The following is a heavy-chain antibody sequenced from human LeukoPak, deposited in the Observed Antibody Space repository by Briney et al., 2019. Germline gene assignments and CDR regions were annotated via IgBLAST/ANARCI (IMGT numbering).Heavy chain of an antibody. D-gene: IGHD3-10*01. Sequence: PGGSLRLSCAASGFTFSSYGMHWVRQAPGKGLEWVAFIRYDGSNKYYADSVKGRFTISRDNSKNTLYLQMNSLRAEDTAVYYCAKEKGGRFLMVRGVNDYWGQGTLVTVSS. CDR3: AKEKGGRFLMVRGVNDY. CDR2: IRYDGSNK. V-gene: IGHV3-30*02. J-gene: IGHJ4*02. CDR1: GFTFSSYG.